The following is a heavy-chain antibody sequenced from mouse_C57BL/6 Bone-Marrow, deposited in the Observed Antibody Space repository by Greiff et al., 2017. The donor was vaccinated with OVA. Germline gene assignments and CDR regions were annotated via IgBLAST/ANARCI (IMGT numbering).Heavy chain of an antibody. Sequence: EVMLVESGGGLVKPGGSLKLSCAASGFTFSDYGMHWVRQAPEKGLEWVAYISSGSSTIYYADTVKGRFTISRDNAKNTLFLQMTSLRSEDTAMYYCARGCHYYAMDYWGQGTSVTVSS. CDR2: ISSGSSTI. V-gene: IGHV5-17*01. CDR3: ARGCHYYAMDY. J-gene: IGHJ4*01. CDR1: GFTFSDYG.